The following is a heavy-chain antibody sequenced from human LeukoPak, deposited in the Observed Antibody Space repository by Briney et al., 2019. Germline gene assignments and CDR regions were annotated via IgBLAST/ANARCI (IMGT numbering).Heavy chain of an antibody. CDR2: ISYDGSNK. V-gene: IGHV3-30*04. J-gene: IGHJ6*02. D-gene: IGHD3-22*01. Sequence: GRSLRLSCAASGFTFSSYAMHWIRQAPGKGLEWVAVISYDGSNKYYADSVKGRFTISSDNSKNTLYLQMNSLRAEDTAVYYCARMYYYDSSGYPYYYYYGMDVWGQGTTVTVSS. CDR1: GFTFSSYA. CDR3: ARMYYYDSSGYPYYYYYGMDV.